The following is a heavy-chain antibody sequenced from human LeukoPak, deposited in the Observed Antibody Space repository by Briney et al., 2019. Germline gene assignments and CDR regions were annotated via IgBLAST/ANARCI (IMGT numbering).Heavy chain of an antibody. CDR1: GGSISSYY. CDR3: ARSIVGATQDDAFDI. J-gene: IGHJ3*02. V-gene: IGHV4-59*01. D-gene: IGHD1-26*01. Sequence: SETLSLTCTVSGGSISSYYWSWIRPPPGEGLEWIGYIYYIGSTNYNPSLKSRVTISVDTSKNQFSLKLSSVTAADTAVYYCARSIVGATQDDAFDIWGQGTMVTVSS. CDR2: IYYIGST.